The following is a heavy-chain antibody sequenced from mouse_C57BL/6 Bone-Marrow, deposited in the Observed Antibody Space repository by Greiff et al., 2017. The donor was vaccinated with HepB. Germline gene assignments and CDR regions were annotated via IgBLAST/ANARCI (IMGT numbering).Heavy chain of an antibody. V-gene: IGHV5-4*03. Sequence: EVMLVESGGGLVKPGGSLKLSCAASGFTFSSYAMSWVRQTPEKRLEWVATISDGGSYTYYPDNVKGRITISRDNAKNNMYLQMSHLKAEDTATYYCARVCYFDVWGTGTTVTVSS. J-gene: IGHJ1*03. CDR3: ARVCYFDV. CDR2: ISDGGSYT. CDR1: GFTFSSYA.